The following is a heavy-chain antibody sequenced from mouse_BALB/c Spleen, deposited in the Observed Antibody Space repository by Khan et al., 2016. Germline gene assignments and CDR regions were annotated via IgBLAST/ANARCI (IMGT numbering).Heavy chain of an antibody. J-gene: IGHJ2*01. V-gene: IGHV14-3*02. CDR2: IDPANGNT. CDR3: ARGDYTHVDY. Sequence: VQLKQSGAELVKPGASVKLSCTASGFNIKDTYLHWVKQRPEQGLEWIGRIDPANGNTMYDPKFQGKATITADKSTNTASLQLSCLTAADTAAYYGARGDYTHVDYWGQGTTLTVSS. CDR1: GFNIKDTY. D-gene: IGHD2-4*01.